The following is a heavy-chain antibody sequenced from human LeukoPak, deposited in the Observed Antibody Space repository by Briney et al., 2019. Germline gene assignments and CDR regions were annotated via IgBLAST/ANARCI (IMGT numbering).Heavy chain of an antibody. D-gene: IGHD3-10*02. CDR3: AELGTTMIGGV. J-gene: IGHJ6*04. CDR1: GFTFSGHW. CDR2: TNSDGSST. V-gene: IGHV3-74*01. Sequence: GGSLRLSCAVSGFTFSGHWMFWVRQAPGKGLVWVSSTNSDGSSTGYTDSVKGRFTVSRDNAKNTLYLQMNSLRAEDTAVYYCAELGTTMIGGVWGKGTTVTISS.